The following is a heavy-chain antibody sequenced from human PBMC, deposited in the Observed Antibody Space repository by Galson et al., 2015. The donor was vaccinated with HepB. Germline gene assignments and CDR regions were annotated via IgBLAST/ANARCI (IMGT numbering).Heavy chain of an antibody. D-gene: IGHD1-26*01. J-gene: IGHJ3*02. V-gene: IGHV1-69*13. CDR1: GGTFSSYA. CDR3: AKEGAATAGAFDI. Sequence: SVKVSCKASGGTFSSYAISWVRQAPGQGLEWMGGIIPIFGTANYAQKFQGRVTITADESTSTAYMELSSLRAEDTAVYYCAKEGAATAGAFDIWGQGTMVTVSS. CDR2: IIPIFGTA.